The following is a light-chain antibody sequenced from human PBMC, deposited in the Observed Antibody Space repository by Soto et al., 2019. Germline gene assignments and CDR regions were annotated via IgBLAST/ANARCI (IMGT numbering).Light chain of an antibody. Sequence: EIVLTQSPDTLSLSPGERATLSCRASQTVSNNYLAWYQQKPGQAPRVLIYGASSRFTGIPDRFSGSGSGTDFTLTISRLEPEDFAVYFCQQYGSSPFTFGPGTKVDIK. CDR2: GAS. J-gene: IGKJ3*01. CDR1: QTVSNNY. CDR3: QQYGSSPFT. V-gene: IGKV3-20*01.